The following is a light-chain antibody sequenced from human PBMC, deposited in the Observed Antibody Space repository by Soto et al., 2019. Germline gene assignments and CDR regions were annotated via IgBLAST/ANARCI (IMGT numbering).Light chain of an antibody. CDR1: SSNVGSYNL. J-gene: IGLJ2*01. CDR2: EGS. CDR3: CSYAGSSSVV. V-gene: IGLV2-23*01. Sequence: QYALTQPASVSGSPGQSITIYCTGTSSNVGSYNLVSWYQQHPGKAPKLMIYEGSTRPSGISNRVSGSKSGNTAYLTISGLQADDDADYYCCSYAGSSSVVFGGGTKLTVL.